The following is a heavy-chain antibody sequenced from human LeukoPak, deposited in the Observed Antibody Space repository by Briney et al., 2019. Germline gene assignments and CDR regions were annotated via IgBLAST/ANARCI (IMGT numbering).Heavy chain of an antibody. CDR3: ARAPYSSGYYYFDY. D-gene: IGHD3-22*01. Sequence: GGSLRLFCAASGCTVSSNYMSWVRQAPGKGLEWVSVIYSGGSTYYADSVKGRFTISRDNSKNTLYLQMNSLRAEDTAVYYCARAPYSSGYYYFDYWGQGTLVTVSS. CDR2: IYSGGST. J-gene: IGHJ4*02. V-gene: IGHV3-66*01. CDR1: GCTVSSNY.